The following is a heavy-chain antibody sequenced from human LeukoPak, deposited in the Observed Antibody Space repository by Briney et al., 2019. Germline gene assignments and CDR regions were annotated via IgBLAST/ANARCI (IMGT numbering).Heavy chain of an antibody. V-gene: IGHV1-24*01. CDR1: GYTLTELS. J-gene: IGHJ4*02. D-gene: IGHD3-22*01. CDR3: ATDLVYYDSSGYGLDY. CDR2: FDPEDGET. Sequence: ASVKVSCKVSGYTLTELSMHWVRQAPGKGLEWMGGFDPEDGETIYAQKFQGRVTMTEDTSTETAYMELSSLRSEDTAVYYCATDLVYYDSSGYGLDYWGQGTLVTVSS.